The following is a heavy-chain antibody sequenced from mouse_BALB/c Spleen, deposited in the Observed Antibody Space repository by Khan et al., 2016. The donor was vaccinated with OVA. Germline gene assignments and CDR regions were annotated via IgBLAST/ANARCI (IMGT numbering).Heavy chain of an antibody. J-gene: IGHJ3*01. Sequence: QVQLQQSGAELVRPGVSVKISCKGSGYTFTDFTIHWVKQSHAKSLEWIGVVSAYYGDATYNQKFKDKATMTVDKSSSTAYMELARQTSEDSAIYYCARGGGGDRFAYWGQGTLVTVSA. CDR2: VSAYYGDA. CDR3: ARGGGGDRFAY. V-gene: IGHV1S137*01. CDR1: GYTFTDFT.